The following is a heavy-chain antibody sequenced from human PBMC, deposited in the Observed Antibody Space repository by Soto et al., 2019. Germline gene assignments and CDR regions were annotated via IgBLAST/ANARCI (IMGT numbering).Heavy chain of an antibody. CDR3: ARDPIAAQTGGSHH. D-gene: IGHD6-6*01. V-gene: IGHV3-7*01. Sequence: HPGGSLRLSCAASGFTFSSYWMSWVRQAPGKGLEWVANIKQDGSVKYYVDSVKGRFTISRDNAKNSLYLQMNSLRAEDTAVYYCARDPIAAQTGGSHHWGQGTLVTVSS. CDR1: GFTFSSYW. CDR2: IKQDGSVK. J-gene: IGHJ4*02.